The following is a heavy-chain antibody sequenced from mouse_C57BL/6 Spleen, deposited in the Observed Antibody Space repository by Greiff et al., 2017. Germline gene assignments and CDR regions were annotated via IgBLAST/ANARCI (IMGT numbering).Heavy chain of an antibody. CDR3: AIYYDYDALLFDY. V-gene: IGHV3-6*01. CDR2: ISYDGSN. Sequence: ESGPGLVKPSQSLSLTCSVTGYSITSGYYWNWIRQFPGNKLEWMGYISYDGSNNYNPSLKNRISITRDTSKNQFFLKLNSVTTEGTATYYCAIYYDYDALLFDYWGQGTTLTVSS. D-gene: IGHD2-4*01. J-gene: IGHJ2*01. CDR1: GYSITSGYY.